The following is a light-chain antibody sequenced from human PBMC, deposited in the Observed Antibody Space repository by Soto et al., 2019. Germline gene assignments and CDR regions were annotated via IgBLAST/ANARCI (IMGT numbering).Light chain of an antibody. CDR1: QSVSSN. CDR2: GTS. V-gene: IGKV3-15*01. Sequence: EIVMTQSPATLSVSPGERATLSCRASQSVSSNLAWYQQKPGQSPRLLIYGTSTRATGIPARFSGSGSGTEFTLTISSLQSEDFAVYYCHQYNFWPTFXQGTKVDIK. CDR3: HQYNFWPT. J-gene: IGKJ1*01.